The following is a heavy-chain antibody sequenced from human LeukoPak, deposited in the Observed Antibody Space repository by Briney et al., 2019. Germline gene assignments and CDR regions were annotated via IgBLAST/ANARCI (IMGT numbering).Heavy chain of an antibody. Sequence: GGSLRLSCAASGFTFSSYAMHRVRQAPGKGLEWVAVISYDGSNKYYADSVKGRFTISRDNSKNTLYLQMNSLRAEDTAVYYCARDMVRWGQGTLVTVSS. D-gene: IGHD3-10*01. CDR3: ARDMVR. CDR2: ISYDGSNK. CDR1: GFTFSSYA. J-gene: IGHJ4*02. V-gene: IGHV3-30-3*01.